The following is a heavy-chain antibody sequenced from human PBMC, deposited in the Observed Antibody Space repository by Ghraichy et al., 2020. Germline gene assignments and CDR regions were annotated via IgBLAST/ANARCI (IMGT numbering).Heavy chain of an antibody. V-gene: IGHV3-30*18. CDR2: ISYDGSNK. Sequence: GGSLRLSCAASGFTFSSVGMHWVRQAPGKGLEWVAVISYDGSNKYYGDSVKGRFTISRDNSKNTLYLQMNSLRAEDTALYYCAKESDYGDYRTSDYWGQGTLVIVSS. D-gene: IGHD4-17*01. J-gene: IGHJ4*02. CDR3: AKESDYGDYRTSDY. CDR1: GFTFSSVG.